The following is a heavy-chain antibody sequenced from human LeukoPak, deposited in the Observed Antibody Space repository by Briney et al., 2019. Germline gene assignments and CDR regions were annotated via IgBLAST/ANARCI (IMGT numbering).Heavy chain of an antibody. CDR1: GDTFVPYT. J-gene: IGHJ5*02. CDR2: INPSGGST. Sequence: GSSVKVSCKASGDTFVPYTFSWVRQAPGQGLEWMGIINPSGGSTSYAQKFQGRVTMTRDTSISTAYMELSRLRSDDTAVYYCARSSRLEIRFLEWSNWFDPWGQGTLVTVSS. V-gene: IGHV1-46*01. CDR3: ARSSRLEIRFLEWSNWFDP. D-gene: IGHD3-3*01.